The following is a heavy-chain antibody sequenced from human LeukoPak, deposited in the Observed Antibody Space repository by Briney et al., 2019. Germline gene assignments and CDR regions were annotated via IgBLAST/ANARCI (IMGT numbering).Heavy chain of an antibody. CDR3: ARTVLRFLEWLTYMDV. V-gene: IGHV1-69*13. CDR1: GYTFTSYA. CDR2: IIPIFGTA. J-gene: IGHJ6*03. Sequence: SVKVSCKASGYTFTSYAISWVRQAPGQGLEWMGGIIPIFGTANYAQKFQGRVTITADESTSTAYMELSSLRSEDTAVYYCARTVLRFLEWLTYMDVWGKGTTVTVSS. D-gene: IGHD3-3*01.